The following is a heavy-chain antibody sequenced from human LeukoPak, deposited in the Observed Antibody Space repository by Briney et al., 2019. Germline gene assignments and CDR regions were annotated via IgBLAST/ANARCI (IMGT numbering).Heavy chain of an antibody. V-gene: IGHV4-30-2*01. J-gene: IGHJ6*03. CDR2: IYHSGTT. Sequence: PSETLSLTCAVSGVAISRGGYAWNWIRQPPGKGLEWIAYIYHSGTTYYNPSLKSRVTISVDTSKNQFSLKLSSVTAADTAVYYCARGYDFWSGYYRRTLYYYYMDVWGKGTTVTVSS. D-gene: IGHD3-3*01. CDR3: ARGYDFWSGYYRRTLYYYYMDV. CDR1: GVAISRGGYA.